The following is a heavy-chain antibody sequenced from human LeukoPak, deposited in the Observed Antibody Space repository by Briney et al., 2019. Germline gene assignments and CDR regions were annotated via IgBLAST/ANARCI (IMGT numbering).Heavy chain of an antibody. CDR1: GGTFSSYA. V-gene: IGHV1-69*06. D-gene: IGHD6-19*01. CDR3: ARAQGYSSGWYKDFDY. J-gene: IGHJ4*02. CDR2: IIPIFGTA. Sequence: ASVTVSCKASGGTFSSYAISWVRQAPGQGLEWMGRIIPIFGTANYAQKFQGRVTITADKSTSTAYMELSSLRSEDTAVYYCARAQGYSSGWYKDFDYWGQGTLVTVSS.